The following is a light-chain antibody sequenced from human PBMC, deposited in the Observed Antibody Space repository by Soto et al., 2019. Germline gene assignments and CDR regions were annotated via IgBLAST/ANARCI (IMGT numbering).Light chain of an antibody. Sequence: DIVMTQSPDSLAVSLGERATINCKSSQSVLYSSLGWYQQKPGQPPKLLIYWASTRESGVPDRFSGSGSGTDFTLTISSLQAEDVAVYYCQQYNSTPPFTFGPGTKVDIK. J-gene: IGKJ3*01. CDR2: WAS. CDR1: QSVLYSS. V-gene: IGKV4-1*01. CDR3: QQYNSTPPFT.